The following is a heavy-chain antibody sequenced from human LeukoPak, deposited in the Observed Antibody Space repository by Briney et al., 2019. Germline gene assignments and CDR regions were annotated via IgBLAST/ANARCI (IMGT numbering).Heavy chain of an antibody. CDR3: ASPSPYYYDSSHYAFDI. CDR1: GGSFRAYY. CDR2: INHSGTT. D-gene: IGHD3-22*01. V-gene: IGHV4-34*01. Sequence: SETLSLTCAVYGGSFRAYYWSWIRQPPGKGLEWIGEINHSGTTNYNPSLKSRVTISVDTSKNQFSLKLSSVTAADTAVYYCASPSPYYYDSSHYAFDIWGQGTMVTVSS. J-gene: IGHJ3*02.